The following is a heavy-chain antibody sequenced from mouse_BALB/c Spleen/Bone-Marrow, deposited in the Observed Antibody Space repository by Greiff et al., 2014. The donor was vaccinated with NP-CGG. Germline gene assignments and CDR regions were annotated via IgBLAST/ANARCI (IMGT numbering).Heavy chain of an antibody. CDR3: ARDYGTGAMDY. CDR1: GFSLTGYG. V-gene: IGHV2-6-7*01. D-gene: IGHD1-1*01. Sequence: QVQLKESGPGLVAPSQSLAITCAVSGFSLTGYGVKWVRQPPGKGLEWLGEIWGDGSTDYNSALKSRLSISKDNSKSQVFLKMNSLQTDDTARYYCARDYGTGAMDYWGQGTSVTVSS. J-gene: IGHJ4*01. CDR2: IWGDGST.